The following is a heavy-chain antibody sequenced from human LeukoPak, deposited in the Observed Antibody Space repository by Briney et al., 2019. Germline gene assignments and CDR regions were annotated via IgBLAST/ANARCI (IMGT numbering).Heavy chain of an antibody. CDR2: IIPIFGTA. CDR3: ARESEGVVVVPAATYGMDV. D-gene: IGHD2-2*01. J-gene: IGHJ6*02. CDR1: GGTFSSYA. V-gene: IGHV1-69*01. Sequence: SVKVSCKASGGTFSSYAISWVRQAPGQGLEWMGGIIPIFGTANYAQKFQGRVTITADESTSTAYMELSSLRSEDTAVYYCARESEGVVVVPAATYGMDVWGQGTTVTVSS.